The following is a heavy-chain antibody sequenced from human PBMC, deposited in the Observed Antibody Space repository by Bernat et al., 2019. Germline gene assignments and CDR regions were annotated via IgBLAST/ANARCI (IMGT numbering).Heavy chain of an antibody. V-gene: IGHV3-74*01. CDR1: GFTFSSFW. J-gene: IGHJ3*02. D-gene: IGHD5/OR15-5a*01. CDR2: INRDGSST. Sequence: EVQLVESGGGLVQPGGSLRLSCAASGFTFSSFWMHWVRQAPGKGLVWVSRINRDGSSTSYADSVKGRFTISRDNAKNTLYLQMNSLRAEDTAVYYCASSVPSWEDAFDIWGQGTMVTVSS. CDR3: ASSVPSWEDAFDI.